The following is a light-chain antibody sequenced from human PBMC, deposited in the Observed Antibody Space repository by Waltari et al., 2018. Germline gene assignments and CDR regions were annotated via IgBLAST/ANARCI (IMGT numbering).Light chain of an antibody. CDR1: QNVGKY. CDR2: HAS. Sequence: LLPHSPATVSVSPGQGVTLPCRASQNVGKYLAWYQQRPGQPPRLLIYHASNRAIGIPDRFSGSGSGTDFSLTISRLEPEDFAVYYCQKYVTLPATFGQGTKVEIK. V-gene: IGKV3-11*01. CDR3: QKYVTLPAT. J-gene: IGKJ1*01.